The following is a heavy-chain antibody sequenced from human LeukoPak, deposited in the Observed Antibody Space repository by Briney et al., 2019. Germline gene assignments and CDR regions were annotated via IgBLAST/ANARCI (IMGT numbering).Heavy chain of an antibody. Sequence: GGSLRLSCAASGFSFSGYTINWVRHAPRERLEWVSSIRSSTTYISYADSVKVRFTISRDNSKNTLYLEMNSLRTEDTAVYYCAKGGLQTRNWYFALWGRGTLVTVSS. CDR2: IRSSTTYI. CDR3: AKGGLQTRNWYFAL. J-gene: IGHJ2*01. D-gene: IGHD5-18*01. CDR1: GFSFSGYT. V-gene: IGHV3-21*01.